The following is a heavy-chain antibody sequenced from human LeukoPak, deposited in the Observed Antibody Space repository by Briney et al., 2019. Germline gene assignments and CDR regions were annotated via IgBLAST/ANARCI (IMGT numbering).Heavy chain of an antibody. CDR2: ISSSGNTI. CDR1: GFTFSDYY. Sequence: GGSLRLSCAASGFTFSDYYMSWIRQAPGKGLEWVSYISSSGNTIYYIESVKGRFTISRDNAKNLLYLEMSILSAEDTAVYYCAKYITMIVVVNFDYWGQGTLVTVSS. J-gene: IGHJ4*02. CDR3: AKYITMIVVVNFDY. D-gene: IGHD3-22*01. V-gene: IGHV3-11*01.